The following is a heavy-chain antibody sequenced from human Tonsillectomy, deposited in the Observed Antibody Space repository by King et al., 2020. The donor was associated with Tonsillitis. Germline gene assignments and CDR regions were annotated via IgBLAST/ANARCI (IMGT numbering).Heavy chain of an antibody. Sequence: VQLVESGGGLVQPGGSLRLSCAASRFTFSTYAMSWVRRAPGEGLEWVSAISGSGGSTYYADSVRGRFTISRDNSKNTLYLQMNSLRAEDTAVYYCAKGFYGGDFDYWGQGTLVTVSS. D-gene: IGHD2-21*01. J-gene: IGHJ4*02. CDR1: RFTFSTYA. V-gene: IGHV3-23*04. CDR2: ISGSGGST. CDR3: AKGFYGGDFDY.